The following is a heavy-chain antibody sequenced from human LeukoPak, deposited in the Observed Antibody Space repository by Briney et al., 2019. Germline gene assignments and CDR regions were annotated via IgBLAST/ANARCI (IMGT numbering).Heavy chain of an antibody. V-gene: IGHV4-61*09. CDR2: IYTSGST. CDR3: ARLPDY. Sequence: SETLSLTCTVSGGSISSDNYYWTWIRQPAGKGLEWIGHIYTSGSTNYNPSLKSRVTMSVDTSKNQFSLKLSSVTAADTAVYYCARLPDYWGQGTLVTVSS. J-gene: IGHJ4*02. CDR1: GGSISSDNYY.